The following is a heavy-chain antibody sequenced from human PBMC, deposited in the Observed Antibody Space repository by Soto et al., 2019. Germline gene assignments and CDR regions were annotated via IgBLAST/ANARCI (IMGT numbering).Heavy chain of an antibody. J-gene: IGHJ4*02. V-gene: IGHV4-59*01. Sequence: SETLSLTCTVSGDSISTFYWGWMRQSPGKELEWIGYVYYTGSTNYNPSLKSRVTISVDGSKNQFSLKLTSANAADTAVYYCARGRTVRNYADDSSDYFYFFDYWGQGTQVTVSS. D-gene: IGHD3-22*01. CDR2: VYYTGST. CDR3: ARGRTVRNYADDSSDYFYFFDY. CDR1: GDSISTFY.